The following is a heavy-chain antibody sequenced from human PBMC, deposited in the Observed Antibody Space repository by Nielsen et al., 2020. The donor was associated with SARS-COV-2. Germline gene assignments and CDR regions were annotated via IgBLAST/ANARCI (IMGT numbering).Heavy chain of an antibody. V-gene: IGHV4-61*02. D-gene: IGHD2-15*01. CDR1: GGSISSGSYY. CDR3: ARKWGYVGQYWFDP. J-gene: IGHJ5*02. Sequence: SETLSLTCTVSGGSISSGSYYWSWIRQPAGKGLEWIGRIYTSGSTNYNPSLKSRVTISVDTSKNQFSLKLSSVTAAGTAVYYCARKWGYVGQYWFDPWGQGTLVTVSS. CDR2: IYTSGST.